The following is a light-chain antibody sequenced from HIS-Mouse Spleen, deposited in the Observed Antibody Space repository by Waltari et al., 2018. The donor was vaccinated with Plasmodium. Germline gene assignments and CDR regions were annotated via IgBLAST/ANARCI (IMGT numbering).Light chain of an antibody. V-gene: IGKV3-15*01. Sequence: EIVMTQSPAALSVSPGERATLSCRASQSVGSNLACDQQKPGQAPRLLSYGASTRATGSPARFSGSGSGTEFTLTISSLQSEDFAVYYCQQYNNWPAWTFGQGTKVEIK. CDR2: GAS. J-gene: IGKJ1*01. CDR3: QQYNNWPAWT. CDR1: QSVGSN.